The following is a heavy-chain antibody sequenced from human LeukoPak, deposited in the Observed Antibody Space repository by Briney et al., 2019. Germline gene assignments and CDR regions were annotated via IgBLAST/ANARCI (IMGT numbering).Heavy chain of an antibody. Sequence: ASVKVSCKASGYTFTGYYMHWVRQAPGQGLEWMGWINTNTGNPTYAQGFTGRFVFSLDTSVSTAYLQISSLKAEDTAVYYCARVKRPGVDYWGQGTLVTVSS. J-gene: IGHJ4*02. CDR2: INTNTGNP. CDR1: GYTFTGYY. CDR3: ARVKRPGVDY. D-gene: IGHD2-2*01. V-gene: IGHV7-4-1*02.